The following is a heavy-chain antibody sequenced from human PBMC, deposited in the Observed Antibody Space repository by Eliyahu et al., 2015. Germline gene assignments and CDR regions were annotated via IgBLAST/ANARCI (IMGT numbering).Heavy chain of an antibody. V-gene: IGHV2-26*01. CDR1: GLSLSNAKVG. CDR3: ALIGGVVGYCLSDNCYEGS. J-gene: IGHJ5*02. Sequence: QVTLKESGPVLVKPTETLTLTCTVSGLSLSNAKVGVSWIRQPPGKALEWLAHISSKDEKYYTTLLKSRLTISKDTSKNQVVLTMTKVDPVDTATYYCALIGGVVGYCLSDNCYEGSWGQGSLVTVSS. D-gene: IGHD2-15*01. CDR2: ISSKDEK.